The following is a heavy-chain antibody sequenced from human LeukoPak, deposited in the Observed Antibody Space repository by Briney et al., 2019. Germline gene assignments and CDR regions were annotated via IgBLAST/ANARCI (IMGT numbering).Heavy chain of an antibody. Sequence: PGGSLRLSCAASGLTFSTYSMTWVRQAPGKGLEWVSYISSSSNTIYYADSVKGRFTISRDNAKNSLYLQMNSLRDEDTAVYHCARDNYDFWSGYSQNWFDPWGQGTLVTVSS. D-gene: IGHD3-3*01. CDR3: ARDNYDFWSGYSQNWFDP. CDR2: ISSSSNTI. J-gene: IGHJ5*02. CDR1: GLTFSTYS. V-gene: IGHV3-48*02.